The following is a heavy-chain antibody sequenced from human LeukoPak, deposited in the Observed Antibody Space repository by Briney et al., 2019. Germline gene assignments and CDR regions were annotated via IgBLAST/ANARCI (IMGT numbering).Heavy chain of an antibody. V-gene: IGHV3-66*01. CDR1: GFTVSSNY. CDR3: AGDNRTAYFDY. Sequence: GGSLRLSCAASGFTVSSNYMSWVRQAPGKGLEWVSVIYSGGSTYYADSVKGRFTISRDNSKNTVYLQMNSLRAEDAAVYYCAGDNRTAYFDYWGQGTLVTVSS. J-gene: IGHJ4*02. CDR2: IYSGGST.